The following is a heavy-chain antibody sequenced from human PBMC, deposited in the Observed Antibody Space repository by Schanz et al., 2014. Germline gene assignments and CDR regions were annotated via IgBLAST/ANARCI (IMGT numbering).Heavy chain of an antibody. J-gene: IGHJ4*02. CDR2: MYHSGSS. V-gene: IGHV4-59*11. D-gene: IGHD2-15*01. CDR3: ARVGGGIFTSWYSLDS. CDR1: GGSISSHF. Sequence: QVQLQESGPGLVKPSETLSLTCTVSGGSISSHFWSWIRQPPGQGLEWIGYMYHSGSSNYNPSLKGRVHIPVYTSKNHVSLKMPSLTAADTAVDFSARVGGGIFTSWYSLDSWGQGTLVTVSS.